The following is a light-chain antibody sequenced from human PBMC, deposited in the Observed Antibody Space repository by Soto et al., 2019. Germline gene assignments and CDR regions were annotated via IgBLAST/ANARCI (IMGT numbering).Light chain of an antibody. Sequence: IVMTQSPGTLSLSSGERATLSCRASQSVRNHYFAWHQQTPGQAPRLLIYGASNRATGIPDRFSGSGSGTDFTLTISRLEPEDVAVYYCQQYGSSGTFGQGTKVDIK. CDR1: QSVRNHY. CDR2: GAS. J-gene: IGKJ1*01. CDR3: QQYGSSGT. V-gene: IGKV3-20*01.